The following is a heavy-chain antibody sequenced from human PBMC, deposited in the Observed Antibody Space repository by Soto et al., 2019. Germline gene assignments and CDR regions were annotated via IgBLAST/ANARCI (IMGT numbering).Heavy chain of an antibody. J-gene: IGHJ5*02. Sequence: EAQLLESGGGLVQPGGSLRLSCAASGFTFSTYAMSWVRQAPGKGLDWVSSISSSGDSTKYAASVKGRFTISRDNSKNTLYLQMNNLRAADTAIYYCATNGYCRGTNCYAPFDPWGQGTLVTVSS. V-gene: IGHV3-23*01. CDR3: ATNGYCRGTNCYAPFDP. CDR1: GFTFSTYA. D-gene: IGHD2-2*01. CDR2: ISSSGDST.